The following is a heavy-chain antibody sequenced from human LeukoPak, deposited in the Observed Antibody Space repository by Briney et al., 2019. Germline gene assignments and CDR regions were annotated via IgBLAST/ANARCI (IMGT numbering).Heavy chain of an antibody. J-gene: IGHJ3*02. CDR2: INPNSGGT. V-gene: IGHV1-2*02. CDR3: ARGGYCSSTSCYDDAFDI. CDR1: GYTFTVYY. D-gene: IGHD2-2*01. Sequence: ASAKVSCKASGYTFTVYYMHWVRQAPGQGLVWMGWINPNSGGTSYAQKFQGRVTMTRDTSISTAYMELSRLRSDDTAVYYCARGGYCSSTSCYDDAFDIWGQGTMVTVSS.